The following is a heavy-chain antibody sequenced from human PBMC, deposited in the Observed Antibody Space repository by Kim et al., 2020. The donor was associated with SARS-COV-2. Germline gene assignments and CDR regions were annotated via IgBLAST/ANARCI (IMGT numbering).Heavy chain of an antibody. CDR1: GFTFSSYW. CDR3: ARVEVVVPAAAFDY. J-gene: IGHJ4*02. Sequence: GGSLRLSCAASGFTFSSYWMSWVRQAPGKGLEWVANIKQDGSEKYYVDSVKGRFTISRDNAKNSLYLQMNSLRAEDTAVYYCARVEVVVPAAAFDYWGQGTLVTVSS. V-gene: IGHV3-7*01. CDR2: IKQDGSEK. D-gene: IGHD2-2*01.